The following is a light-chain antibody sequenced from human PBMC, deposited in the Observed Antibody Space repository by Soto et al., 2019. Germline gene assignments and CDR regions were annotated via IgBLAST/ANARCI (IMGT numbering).Light chain of an antibody. CDR1: SSNIGSNF. V-gene: IGLV1-51*01. CDR3: GTWDTKLSAVV. Sequence: QSVLTQPPSISATPGQKVTISCSGSSSNIGSNFVSWYQQLPGTAPKLLIFDNSQRPSGIPDRFFGSKSGTSATLGITGPQTGDEAVYYCGTWDTKLSAVVSGGGTKVTVL. J-gene: IGLJ2*01. CDR2: DNS.